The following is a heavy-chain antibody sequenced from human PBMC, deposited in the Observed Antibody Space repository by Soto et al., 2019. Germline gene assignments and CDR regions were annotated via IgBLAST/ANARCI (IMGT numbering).Heavy chain of an antibody. J-gene: IGHJ4*02. V-gene: IGHV3-48*03. CDR2: ISSSGSTI. CDR1: GFTFSSYE. Sequence: VGSLRLSCAASGFTFSSYEMNWVRQAPGKGLEWVSYISSSGSTIYYADSVKGRFTISRDNAKNSLYLQMNSLRAEDTAVYYCARDADSGRYFDYWGQGTLVTVSS. CDR3: ARDADSGRYFDY. D-gene: IGHD3-10*01.